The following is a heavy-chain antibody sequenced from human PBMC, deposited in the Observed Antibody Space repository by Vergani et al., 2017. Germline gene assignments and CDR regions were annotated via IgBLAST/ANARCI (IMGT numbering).Heavy chain of an antibody. J-gene: IGHJ4*02. Sequence: QVQLQESGPGLVKPSETLSLTCTVSGGSISSYYWSWIRQPPGKGLEWIGYIHYSGSTNYNPSLKSRVTISVDTSKNQFSLKLSSVTAADTAVYYCASAFGGPSNYYWGEGTLVTVSS. V-gene: IGHV4-59*01. CDR3: ASAFGGPSNYY. CDR2: IHYSGST. CDR1: GGSISSYY. D-gene: IGHD3-16*01.